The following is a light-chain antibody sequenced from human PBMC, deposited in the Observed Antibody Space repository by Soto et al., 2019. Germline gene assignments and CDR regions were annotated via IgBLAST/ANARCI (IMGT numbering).Light chain of an antibody. Sequence: EMLMPPFQVTLSVSPGARATLTFRASQTVNFDVAWYQQKPGQAPRLLIYGASTRATGIPDRFSGSGSGTEFTLTISSLEPEDFGTYYCQQSYNMPSFGQGTRLEIK. CDR1: QTVNFD. V-gene: IGKV3D-15*01. CDR2: GAS. J-gene: IGKJ5*01. CDR3: QQSYNMPS.